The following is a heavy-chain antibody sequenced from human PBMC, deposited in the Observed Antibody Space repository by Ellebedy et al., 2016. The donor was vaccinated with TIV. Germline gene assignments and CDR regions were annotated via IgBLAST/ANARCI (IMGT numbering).Heavy chain of an antibody. CDR3: ARDAAPGAPDYFDS. V-gene: IGHV3-9*01. CDR2: INWRGSRI. CDR1: GFLFDNYA. D-gene: IGHD3-10*01. Sequence: PGGSLRLSCAASGFLFDNYAMHWVRPGPGKGLEWVSGINWRGSRIDYADSVKGRFTISRDTSKDTVYLQMNSLRVEDTALYYCARDAAPGAPDYFDSWGQGTQVTVSS. J-gene: IGHJ4*02.